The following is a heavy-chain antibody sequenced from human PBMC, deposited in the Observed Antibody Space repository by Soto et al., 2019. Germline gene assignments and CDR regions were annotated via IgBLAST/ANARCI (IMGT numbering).Heavy chain of an antibody. CDR1: GDTFNFFS. J-gene: IGHJ4*02. V-gene: IGHV1-69*02. CDR2: VNPIARMS. CDR3: ASSYGSGYRAFDY. D-gene: IGHD3-10*01. Sequence: QVQLVQSGAEVKRPGSSVKVSCKASGDTFNFFSINWVRQAPGLGLEWMGRVNPIARMSNYAHKFKGRVTMTADKSTSTAYMELSSLRSEDTAIYYCASSYGSGYRAFDYWGQGALVTVSS.